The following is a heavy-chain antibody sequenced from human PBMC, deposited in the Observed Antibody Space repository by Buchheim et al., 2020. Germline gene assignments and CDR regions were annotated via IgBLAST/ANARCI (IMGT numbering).Heavy chain of an antibody. Sequence: QVQLVESGGGVVQPGRSLRLSCAASGFTFSSYAMHWVRQAPGKGLEWVAFISYNGSNNYYADSVKGRFTISRDNSKNTLYLQMNSLRAEDTAVYYCASDYYYDSSGYPIWFDHWGQGT. CDR2: ISYNGSNN. J-gene: IGHJ5*02. CDR3: ASDYYYDSSGYPIWFDH. D-gene: IGHD3-22*01. CDR1: GFTFSSYA. V-gene: IGHV3-30-3*01.